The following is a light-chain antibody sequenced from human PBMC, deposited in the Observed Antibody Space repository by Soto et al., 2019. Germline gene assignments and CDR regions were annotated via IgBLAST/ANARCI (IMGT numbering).Light chain of an antibody. CDR3: QQYGSSPPIT. Sequence: EIVLTQSPGTLSLSPGERATLSCRASQSVSSTYLAWYQQKLGQAPRLLIYSASSRATGIPDRFSGSGSGTDFTLTISSLEPEDFAVYYCQQYGSSPPITFGQGTRLEI. V-gene: IGKV3-20*01. CDR2: SAS. J-gene: IGKJ5*01. CDR1: QSVSSTY.